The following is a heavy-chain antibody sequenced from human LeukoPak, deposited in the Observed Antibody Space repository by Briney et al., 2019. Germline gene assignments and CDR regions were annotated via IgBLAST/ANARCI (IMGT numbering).Heavy chain of an antibody. CDR1: GGSFSGYY. Sequence: SETLSLTCAVYGGSFSGYYWSWIRQPPRKGLEWIGEINHSGSTNYNPSLKSRVTISVDTSKNQFSLKLSSVTAADTAVYYCARVAFSGAVDYWGQGTLVTVSS. CDR3: ARVAFSGAVDY. V-gene: IGHV4-34*01. D-gene: IGHD1-14*01. CDR2: INHSGST. J-gene: IGHJ4*02.